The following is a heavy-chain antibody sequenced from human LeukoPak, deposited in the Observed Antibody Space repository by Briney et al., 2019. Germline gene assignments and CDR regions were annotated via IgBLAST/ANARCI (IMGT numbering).Heavy chain of an antibody. CDR3: ARDGQFYSSSFIDY. J-gene: IGHJ4*02. D-gene: IGHD6-13*01. Sequence: GGSLRLSCAASGFTFSSYGMHWVRQAPGKGLEWVAVISYDGSNKYYADSVKGRFTISRDNSKNTLYLQMNSLRAEDTAVYYCARDGQFYSSSFIDYWGQGTLVTVSS. V-gene: IGHV3-30*03. CDR2: ISYDGSNK. CDR1: GFTFSSYG.